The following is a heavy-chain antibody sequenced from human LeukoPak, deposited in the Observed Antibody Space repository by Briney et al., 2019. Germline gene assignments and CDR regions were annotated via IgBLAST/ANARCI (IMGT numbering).Heavy chain of an antibody. Sequence: SETLSLTCTVSGGSISSSSYYWGWIRQPPGKGLEWIGSTYYSGSTYYNPSLKSRVTISVDTSKNQFSLKLSSVTAADTAVYYCARLNGDYRVYYYYMDVWGKGTTVTVSS. CDR1: GGSISSSSYY. CDR2: TYYSGST. CDR3: ARLNGDYRVYYYYMDV. J-gene: IGHJ6*03. V-gene: IGHV4-39*01. D-gene: IGHD4-17*01.